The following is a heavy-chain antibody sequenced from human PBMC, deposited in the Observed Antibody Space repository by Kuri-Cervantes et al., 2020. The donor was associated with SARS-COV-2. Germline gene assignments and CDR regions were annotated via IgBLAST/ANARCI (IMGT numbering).Heavy chain of an antibody. CDR1: EFTFSSYG. V-gene: IGHV3-30*18. D-gene: IGHD2-21*01. J-gene: IGHJ4*02. Sequence: GGSLRLSCAASEFTFSSYGMHWVRQAPGKGLEWVAVISHDGKNKKCIASGKGRFTISRDNSQNTLYLHMKSLRSEDTAMYYCAKDRVGVQDFWGQGTLVTVSS. CDR3: AKDRVGVQDF. CDR2: ISHDGKNK.